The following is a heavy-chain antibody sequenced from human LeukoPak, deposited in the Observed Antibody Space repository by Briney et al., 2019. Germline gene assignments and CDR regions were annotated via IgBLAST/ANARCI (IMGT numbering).Heavy chain of an antibody. CDR3: VRDGGHFDFEY. V-gene: IGHV3-74*01. D-gene: IGHD3-16*01. CDR1: GFTFSSYW. CDR2: ISGDGSGI. Sequence: GGSLRLSCAASGFTFSSYWMHWVRQLPGKGLVWVARISGDGSGINYADSVKGRFTISKDIAKNTIYLQMNSLRDEDTAVYYCVRDGGHFDFEYWGQGTLVSVSS. J-gene: IGHJ4*02.